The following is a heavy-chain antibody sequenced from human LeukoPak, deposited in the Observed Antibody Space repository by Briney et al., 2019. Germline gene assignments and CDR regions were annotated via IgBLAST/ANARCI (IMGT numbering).Heavy chain of an antibody. CDR1: GFTFSSYA. J-gene: IGHJ1*01. CDR3: AKSVLRGSYYEGPMVGYFQH. Sequence: PGGSLRLSCAASGFTFSSYAMSWVRQAPGKGLEWVSAISGSGGSTYYADSVKGRFTISRDNSKNTLYLQMNSLRAEDTAVYYCAKSVLRGSYYEGPMVGYFQHWGQGTLVTVSS. D-gene: IGHD1-26*01. CDR2: ISGSGGST. V-gene: IGHV3-23*01.